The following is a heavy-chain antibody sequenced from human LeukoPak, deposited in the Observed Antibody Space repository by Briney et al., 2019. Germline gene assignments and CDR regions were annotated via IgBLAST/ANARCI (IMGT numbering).Heavy chain of an antibody. CDR2: IYHSGST. CDR1: GYSISSGYY. Sequence: SETLSLTCTVSGYSISSGYYWGWIRQPPGKGLEWIGSIYHSGSTYYNPSLKSRVTISVDTSKNQFSLKLSSVTAADTAVYYCARTNFLSARAYCGGDCYLLPNWLDPWGQGTLVTVSS. CDR3: ARTNFLSARAYCGGDCYLLPNWLDP. D-gene: IGHD2-21*02. J-gene: IGHJ5*02. V-gene: IGHV4-38-2*02.